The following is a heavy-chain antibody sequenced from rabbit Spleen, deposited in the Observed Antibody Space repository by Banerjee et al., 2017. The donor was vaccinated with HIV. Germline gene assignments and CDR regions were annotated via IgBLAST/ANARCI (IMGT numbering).Heavy chain of an antibody. CDR1: GFSFNSGYD. Sequence: QQQLEESGGGLVKPGGTLTLTCKASGFSFNSGYDMCWVRQAPGKGLEWIACSYAGSSGSTYSAIWAKGRFTVSKTSSTTVTLQMTSLTDADTATYFCARDTGTSFSTYGMDLWGPGTLVTVS. CDR3: ARDTGTSFSTYGMDL. J-gene: IGHJ6*01. D-gene: IGHD7-1*01. CDR2: SYAGSSGST. V-gene: IGHV1S45*01.